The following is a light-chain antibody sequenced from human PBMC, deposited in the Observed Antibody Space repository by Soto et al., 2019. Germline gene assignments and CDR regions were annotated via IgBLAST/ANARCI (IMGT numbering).Light chain of an antibody. Sequence: QSVLTQSPSASGTPGQRVTISCSGSSSNIGSNYVYWYQQLPGTAPRLLIYRINQRPSGVPDRISASQSGTSASLAISGLRSEDESDYYCAAWDDSLSGVVVGGGTKVTVL. V-gene: IGLV1-47*01. J-gene: IGLJ2*01. CDR3: AAWDDSLSGVV. CDR2: RIN. CDR1: SSNIGSNY.